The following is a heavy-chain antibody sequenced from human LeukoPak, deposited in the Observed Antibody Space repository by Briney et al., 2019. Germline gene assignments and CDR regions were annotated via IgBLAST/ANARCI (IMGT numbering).Heavy chain of an antibody. CDR2: IYYSGST. V-gene: IGHV4-39*01. CDR3: ARITDEYSSSKGWFDP. D-gene: IGHD6-6*01. J-gene: IGHJ5*02. CDR1: GGSISSSSYY. Sequence: SETLSLTCTVSGGSISSSSYYWGWIRQPPGKGLEWIGSIYYSGSTYYNPSLKSRVTISVDTSKNQFSLKLSSVTAADTAVYYCARITDEYSSSKGWFDPWGQGTLVTVSS.